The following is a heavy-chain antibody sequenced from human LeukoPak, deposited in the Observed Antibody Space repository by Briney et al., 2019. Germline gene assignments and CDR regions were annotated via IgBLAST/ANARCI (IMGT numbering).Heavy chain of an antibody. CDR2: IWYDGSKK. CDR3: ARQGSSYGLSFFEE. Sequence: GRSLRLSCAASGFTFNNYGMHWVRQAPGKGLEWVAAIWYDGSKKYYGDYVTGRFTISRDNSKNTLYLQMDSLRGEDTDVYYCARQGSSYGLSFFEEWGQGTLVTVSS. V-gene: IGHV3-33*01. CDR1: GFTFNNYG. J-gene: IGHJ4*02. D-gene: IGHD5-18*01.